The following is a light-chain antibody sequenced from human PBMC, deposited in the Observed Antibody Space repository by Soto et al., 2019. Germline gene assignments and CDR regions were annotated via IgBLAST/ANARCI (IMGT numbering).Light chain of an antibody. CDR3: LQDYNYPWT. Sequence: AIQMTQSPSSLSASVGDRVTITCRASQGIRTDLGWYQQKPGKAPKLLIYAAPSLQGGVPSRFSGSGSGTDFTLTISSLQPEDFATYYCLQDYNYPWTFGQGTKVDIK. V-gene: IGKV1-6*01. CDR2: AAP. CDR1: QGIRTD. J-gene: IGKJ1*01.